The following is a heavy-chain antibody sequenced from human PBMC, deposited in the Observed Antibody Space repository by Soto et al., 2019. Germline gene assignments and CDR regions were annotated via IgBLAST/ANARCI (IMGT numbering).Heavy chain of an antibody. Sequence: GASVEVSCKASGYTFTSYARHWVRQAPGQRLEWMGWINAGNGNTKYSQKFQGRVTITRDTSASTAYMELSSLRSEDTAVYYCARWAVAVAGTGASGMDVWGQGTTVTVSS. CDR1: GYTFTSYA. CDR3: ARWAVAVAGTGASGMDV. D-gene: IGHD6-19*01. J-gene: IGHJ6*02. CDR2: INAGNGNT. V-gene: IGHV1-3*01.